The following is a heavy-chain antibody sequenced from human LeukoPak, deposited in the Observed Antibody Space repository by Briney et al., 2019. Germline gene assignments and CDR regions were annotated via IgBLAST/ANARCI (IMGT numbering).Heavy chain of an antibody. J-gene: IGHJ4*02. Sequence: GGSLRLSCAASGFTLSSYWMSWVRQALGKGLEWVANIKQDGSEKYYVDSVKGRFTISRDNAKNSLYLQMNSLRAEDTAVYYCARGVSGWYYWGQGTLVTVSS. V-gene: IGHV3-7*01. CDR3: ARGVSGWYY. D-gene: IGHD6-19*01. CDR2: IKQDGSEK. CDR1: GFTLSSYW.